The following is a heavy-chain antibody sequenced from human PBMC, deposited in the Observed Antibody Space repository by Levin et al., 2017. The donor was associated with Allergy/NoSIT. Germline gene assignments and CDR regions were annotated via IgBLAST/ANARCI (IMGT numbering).Heavy chain of an antibody. Sequence: ASVKVSCKASGGTFSSYAISWVRQAPGQGLEWMGGIIPIFGTANYAQKFQGRVTITADESTSTAYMELSSLRSEDTAVYYCARGGGSSARLGAFDIWGQGTMVTVSS. CDR3: ARGGGSSARLGAFDI. V-gene: IGHV1-69*13. CDR1: GGTFSSYA. CDR2: IIPIFGTA. J-gene: IGHJ3*02. D-gene: IGHD6-6*01.